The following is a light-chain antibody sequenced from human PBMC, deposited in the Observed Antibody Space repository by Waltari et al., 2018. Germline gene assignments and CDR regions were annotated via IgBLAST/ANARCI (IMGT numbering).Light chain of an antibody. CDR2: DAS. CDR1: QDISNY. V-gene: IGKV1-33*01. J-gene: IGKJ5*01. CDR3: QQYDNLPIT. Sequence: DIQMTQSPSSLSASVRDRVTITCQASQDISNYLNWYQQKPGKAPKLLIYDASNLKTGVPSRFSGSGSGTDFTFTISSLQPEDIATYYCQQYDNLPITFGQGT.